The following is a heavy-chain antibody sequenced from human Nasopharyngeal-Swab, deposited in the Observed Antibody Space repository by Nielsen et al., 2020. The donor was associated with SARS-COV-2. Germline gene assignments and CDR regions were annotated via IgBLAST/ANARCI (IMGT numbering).Heavy chain of an antibody. CDR3: AKDQGGSYFY. Sequence: GGSPRLSCAASGFTFSSYGMHWVRQAPGKGLEWVAVISYDGSNKYCADSVKGRFTISRDNSKNTLYLQMNSLRAEDTAVYYCAKDQGGSYFYWGQGTLVTVSS. CDR1: GFTFSSYG. D-gene: IGHD1-26*01. J-gene: IGHJ4*02. V-gene: IGHV3-30*18. CDR2: ISYDGSNK.